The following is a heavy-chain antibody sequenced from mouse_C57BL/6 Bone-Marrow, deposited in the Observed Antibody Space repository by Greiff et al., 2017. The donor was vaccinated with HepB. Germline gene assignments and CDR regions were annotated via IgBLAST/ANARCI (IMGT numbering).Heavy chain of an antibody. Sequence: QVQLKQPGAELVKPGASVKLSCKASGYTFTSYWMHWVKQRPGRGLEWIGRIDPNSGGTKYNEKFKSKATLTVDKPSSTAYMQLSSLTSADSAVYYCARSITNTYFDYWGQGTTLTVSS. CDR2: IDPNSGGT. D-gene: IGHD1-1*01. V-gene: IGHV1-72*01. CDR3: ARSITNTYFDY. J-gene: IGHJ2*01. CDR1: GYTFTSYW.